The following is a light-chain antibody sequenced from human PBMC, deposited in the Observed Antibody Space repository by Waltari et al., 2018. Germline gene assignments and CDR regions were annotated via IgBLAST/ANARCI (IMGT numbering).Light chain of an antibody. V-gene: IGKV1-33*01. CDR1: QDISNY. J-gene: IGKJ4*01. CDR2: DAS. Sequence: DIQMTQSPSSLSASVGDRVNITCQASQDISNYLYWYQQKPGKAPNLLIYDASNLESGVPSRFSGSGSGTEFTLTISSLQPEDFATYYCQELNTYPQSLTFGGGTKVEI. CDR3: QELNTYPQSLT.